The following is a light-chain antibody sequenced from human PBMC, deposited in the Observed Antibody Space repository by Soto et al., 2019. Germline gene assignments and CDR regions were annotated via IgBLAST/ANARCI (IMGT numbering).Light chain of an antibody. J-gene: IGLJ2*01. CDR3: SSYTSSNTVV. V-gene: IGLV2-14*01. CDR2: EVS. Sequence: QSALTQPASVSGSPGQSITISCTGNSSDVGGYNYVSWYQQHPGKAPKLMIYEVSNRPSGVSNRFSGSKSGNTASLTISGLQAEDEANYYCSSYTSSNTVVFGGGTQVTVL. CDR1: SSDVGGYNY.